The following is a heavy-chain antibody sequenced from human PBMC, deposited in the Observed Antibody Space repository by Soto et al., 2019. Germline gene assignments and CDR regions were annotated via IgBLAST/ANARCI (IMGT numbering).Heavy chain of an antibody. J-gene: IGHJ4*02. Sequence: SETLSLTCTVSGGSISSSSYYWGWLRQPPGKGLEWIGSIYYSGSTYYNPSLKSRVTISVDTSKNQFSLKLSSVTAADTAVYYCESPACGGDCDYWGQGTLVTVSS. CDR1: GGSISSSSYY. V-gene: IGHV4-39*01. D-gene: IGHD2-21*02. CDR3: ESPACGGDCDY. CDR2: IYYSGST.